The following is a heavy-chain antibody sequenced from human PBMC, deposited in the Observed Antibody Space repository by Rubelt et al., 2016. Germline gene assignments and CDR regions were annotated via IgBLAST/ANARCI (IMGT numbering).Heavy chain of an antibody. Sequence: QVQLEESGGGVVQPGRSLRLSCAASGFPFSNYAMHWVRQAPGKGLEWVAVIWHDGSNTYYGDSVTGRLTISRDNSKNTLYLQRTSLRVEDTAVYYCVRDATAGVWNGMEVWGQGTTVTVFS. CDR1: GFPFSNYA. CDR2: IWHDGSNT. J-gene: IGHJ6*02. CDR3: VRDATAGVWNGMEV. V-gene: IGHV3-33*01. D-gene: IGHD1-1*01.